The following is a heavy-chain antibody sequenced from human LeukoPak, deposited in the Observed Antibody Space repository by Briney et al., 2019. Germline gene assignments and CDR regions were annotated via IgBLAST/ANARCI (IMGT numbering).Heavy chain of an antibody. CDR3: AKDRRGSGSYYDV. CDR2: ITGSGTFT. V-gene: IGHV3-23*01. Sequence: GGSLRLSCAPTGFTFNNYAMSWVRQAPGKGLEWVSLITGSGTFTHYADSVKGRFTLSRDNGKNTLYLQMNSLRADDTAVYYCAKDRRGSGSYYDVWGQGTLVTVSS. J-gene: IGHJ4*02. CDR1: GFTFNNYA. D-gene: IGHD3-10*01.